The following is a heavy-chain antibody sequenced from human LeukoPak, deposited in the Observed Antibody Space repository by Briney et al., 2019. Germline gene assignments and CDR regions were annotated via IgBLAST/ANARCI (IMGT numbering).Heavy chain of an antibody. Sequence: GGSLRLSCAASGFTFSSYWMHWVRQAPGKGLEWVALISYEADNKFYADSVKGRFTISRDNSKSTLYLQMNSLRAEDTAVYYCAKRSGSGTFFPLFHFDDWGQGTLVTVSS. J-gene: IGHJ4*02. CDR2: ISYEADNK. CDR1: GFTFSSYW. CDR3: AKRSGSGTFFPLFHFDD. D-gene: IGHD3-10*01. V-gene: IGHV3-30*07.